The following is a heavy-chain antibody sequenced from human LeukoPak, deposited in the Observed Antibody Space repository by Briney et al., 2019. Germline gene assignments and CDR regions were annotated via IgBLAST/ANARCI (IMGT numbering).Heavy chain of an antibody. J-gene: IGHJ4*02. CDR2: MNPSSGNT. V-gene: IGHV1-8*01. Sequence: ASVKVSCKASGYTFTSYDINWVRQATGQGLEWMGWMNPSSGNTGYAQKFQGRVTMTRNTSISTAYMELSSLRSEDTAVYYCARAEHSSSWYFPGYWGQGTLVTVSS. CDR3: ARAEHSSSWYFPGY. CDR1: GYTFTSYD. D-gene: IGHD6-13*01.